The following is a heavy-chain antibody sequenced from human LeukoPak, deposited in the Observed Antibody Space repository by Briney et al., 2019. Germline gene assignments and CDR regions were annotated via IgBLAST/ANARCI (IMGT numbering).Heavy chain of an antibody. J-gene: IGHJ6*02. D-gene: IGHD3-9*01. CDR2: ISYDGSNK. V-gene: IGHV3-30*18. Sequence: GGSLRLSCAASGFTFSSYGMHWVRQAPGKGLEWVAVISYDGSNKYYADSVKGRFTISRDNSKNTLYLQMNSLRAEDTAVYYCAKDRGTFDWLSSDYYYYGMDVWGQGTTATVSS. CDR3: AKDRGTFDWLSSDYYYYGMDV. CDR1: GFTFSSYG.